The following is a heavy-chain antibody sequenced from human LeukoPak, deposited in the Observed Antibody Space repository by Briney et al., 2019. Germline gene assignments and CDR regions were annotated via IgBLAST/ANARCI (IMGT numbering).Heavy chain of an antibody. D-gene: IGHD4-17*01. CDR1: VFTSSNAL. Sequence: GGSLRLSCAPSVFTSSNALMSWVRQAAGKGLEWVGRIKSKTDGGTTDYAAPVKGRFTISRDDSKNTLYLQMNSLKTEDTAVYYCTTDPNYGDPSVDYWGQGTLVTVPS. J-gene: IGHJ4*02. CDR3: TTDPNYGDPSVDY. CDR2: IKSKTDGGTT. V-gene: IGHV3-15*01.